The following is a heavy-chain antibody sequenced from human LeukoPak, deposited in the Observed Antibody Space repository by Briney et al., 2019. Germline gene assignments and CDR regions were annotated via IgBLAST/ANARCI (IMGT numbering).Heavy chain of an antibody. CDR2: VNRDGSET. V-gene: IGHV3-7*03. CDR3: ARNNAMDV. Sequence: GGSLRLSSAASGFALSSHWMTWVRQVPGRGPEWVANVNRDGSETYYLDSVKGRFTISKDNAKNSLYLQMNSLRAEDTALYHCARNNAMDVSGQGTTVIVSS. J-gene: IGHJ6*02. CDR1: GFALSSHW. D-gene: IGHD2-8*01.